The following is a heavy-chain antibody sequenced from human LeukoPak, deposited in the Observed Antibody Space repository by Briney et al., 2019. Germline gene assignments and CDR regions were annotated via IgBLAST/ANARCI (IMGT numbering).Heavy chain of an antibody. Sequence: GGSLRLSCAASGFTFSSCAMSWVRQAPGKGLEWVSAISGSGGSTYYADSVKGRFTISRDNSKNTLYLQMNSLRAEDTAVYYCAKDRGRVTMVRGVIDYWGQGTLVTVSS. CDR1: GFTFSSCA. D-gene: IGHD3-10*01. CDR3: AKDRGRVTMVRGVIDY. V-gene: IGHV3-23*01. CDR2: ISGSGGST. J-gene: IGHJ4*02.